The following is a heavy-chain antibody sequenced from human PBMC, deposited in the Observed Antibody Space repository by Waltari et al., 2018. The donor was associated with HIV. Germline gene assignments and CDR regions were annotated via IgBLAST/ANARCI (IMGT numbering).Heavy chain of an antibody. CDR3: VRAAIYSRGCFDY. Sequence: QVQLVPSWAEVKKPGASVTVSCKASGYTFTSSDINWVRQATGQGLEWMGWMNPNSGDTGYAQKFQGRITMTSNTSISTVYMELSSLTSEETAVYYCVRAAIYSRGCFDYWGQGTLVTVSS. CDR2: MNPNSGDT. V-gene: IGHV1-8*01. J-gene: IGHJ4*02. CDR1: GYTFTSSD. D-gene: IGHD6-19*01.